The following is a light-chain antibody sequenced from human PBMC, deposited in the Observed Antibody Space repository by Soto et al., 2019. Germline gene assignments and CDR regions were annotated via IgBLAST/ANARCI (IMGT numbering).Light chain of an antibody. V-gene: IGLV2-11*01. Sequence: QSALTQPRSVSGSPGQSVTISCTGSSSDVGAYNYVSWYQHHPGKAPQLMIYEVNKRPSGVPDRFSGSKSGNTASLTISGLQADDETDYYCCSYAGSYSWIFGGGTKVTVL. CDR2: EVN. J-gene: IGLJ2*01. CDR3: CSYAGSYSWI. CDR1: SSDVGAYNY.